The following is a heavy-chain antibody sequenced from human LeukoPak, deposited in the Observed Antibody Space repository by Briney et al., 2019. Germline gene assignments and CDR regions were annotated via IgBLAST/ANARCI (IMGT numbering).Heavy chain of an antibody. Sequence: GGSLRLSCTASGFTFSNYGIHWVRQAPGKGLEWVANIKQDGSEKYYVGSVKGRFTISRDNAKNSLYLQMNSLRAEDTAVYYCARKYFDYWGQGTLVTVSS. CDR2: IKQDGSEK. J-gene: IGHJ4*02. V-gene: IGHV3-7*01. CDR1: GFTFSNYG. CDR3: ARKYFDY.